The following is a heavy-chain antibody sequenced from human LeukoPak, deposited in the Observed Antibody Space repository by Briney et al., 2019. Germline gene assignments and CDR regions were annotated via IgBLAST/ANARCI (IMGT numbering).Heavy chain of an antibody. D-gene: IGHD3-10*01. CDR2: ISYDGNVK. CDR3: AKAWGYYASGTYYNRIPDP. CDR1: GFTFSSYG. J-gene: IGHJ5*02. Sequence: PGGSLRLSCAASGFTFSSYGMHWVRQAPGKGLEWVAIISYDGNVKYYADSVKGRFTSSRDNSMDTLYLQMNGLSAEDTAMYYCAKAWGYYASGTYYNRIPDPWGQGTLVTVSS. V-gene: IGHV3-30*18.